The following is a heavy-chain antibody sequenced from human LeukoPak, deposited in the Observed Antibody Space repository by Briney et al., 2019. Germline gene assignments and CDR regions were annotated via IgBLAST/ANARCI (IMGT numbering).Heavy chain of an antibody. CDR2: ISSNGGST. CDR3: ARGLVWGTGPLNY. J-gene: IGHJ4*02. CDR1: GFTFSSYA. D-gene: IGHD3-16*01. Sequence: GGSLRLSCAASGFTFSSYAMHWVRQAPGKGLEYVSAISSNGGSTYYANSVKGRFTISRDNSKNTLYLQMGSLRAEDMAVYYCARGLVWGTGPLNYWGQGTLVTASS. V-gene: IGHV3-64*01.